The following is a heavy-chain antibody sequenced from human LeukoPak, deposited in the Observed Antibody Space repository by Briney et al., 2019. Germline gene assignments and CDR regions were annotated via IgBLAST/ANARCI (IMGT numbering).Heavy chain of an antibody. V-gene: IGHV3-74*01. CDR3: AKSYYYGRDAFDI. J-gene: IGHJ3*02. CDR2: IESNGLT. D-gene: IGHD3-10*01. CDR1: GFTFSSYW. Sequence: GGSLRLSCEASGFTFSSYWRHWVRQIPGKGLMWVSRIESNGLTLYADSVRDRFTISRDNAKNSLYLQMNSLSAEDTAVYYCAKSYYYGRDAFDIWGQGTMVTVSS.